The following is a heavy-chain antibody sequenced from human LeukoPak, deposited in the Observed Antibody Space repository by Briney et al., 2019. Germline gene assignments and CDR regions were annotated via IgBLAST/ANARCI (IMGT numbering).Heavy chain of an antibody. CDR2: IYYSGGT. J-gene: IGHJ5*02. CDR1: GGSISGYY. CDR3: AREVGYHELVNWFDH. D-gene: IGHD5-18*01. Sequence: SETLSLTCTVSGGSISGYYWSWIRQPPGKGLEWLGYIYYSGGTNYNPSLKSRVTISVDTSNNQFSLKLSSVTAADTAVYYCAREVGYHELVNWFDHWGQGNMVNGSS. V-gene: IGHV4-59*01.